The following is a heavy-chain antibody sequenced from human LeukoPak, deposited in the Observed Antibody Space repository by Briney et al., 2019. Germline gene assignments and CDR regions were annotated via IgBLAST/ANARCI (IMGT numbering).Heavy chain of an antibody. CDR2: ISGSGGSK. CDR1: GFIFRNYV. Sequence: GGSLRLSCTVSGFIFRNYVMNWVRQAPGKGLEWVSSISGSGGSKYYADSVKGRFTISRDNSKNTLFLQMNSLRAEDTAVYYCATPAPHNFYHYYYMNVWGKGTTVTVSS. V-gene: IGHV3-23*01. J-gene: IGHJ6*03. CDR3: ATPAPHNFYHYYYMNV. D-gene: IGHD2-15*01.